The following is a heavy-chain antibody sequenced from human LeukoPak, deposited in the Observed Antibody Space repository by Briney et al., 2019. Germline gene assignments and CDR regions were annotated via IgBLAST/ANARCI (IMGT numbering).Heavy chain of an antibody. Sequence: GGSLRLSCAASGFTVSSNYMGWVRQAPGKGLEWVPVIYSGGGTYYADSVKGRFTISRDNSKNTLYLQMNSLRAEDTAVYYCARGASRDGSGYWGQGTLVTVSS. V-gene: IGHV3-66*01. D-gene: IGHD5-24*01. J-gene: IGHJ4*02. CDR2: IYSGGGT. CDR3: ARGASRDGSGY. CDR1: GFTVSSNY.